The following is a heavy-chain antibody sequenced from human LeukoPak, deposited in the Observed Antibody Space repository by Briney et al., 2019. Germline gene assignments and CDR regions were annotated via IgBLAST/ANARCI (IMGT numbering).Heavy chain of an antibody. J-gene: IGHJ4*02. CDR2: IYTSGST. Sequence: PSETLFLTCTVSGGSISSYYWSWIRQPPGKGLEWIGYIYTSGSTNYNPSVKSRVTISLDTSKNQFSLKLSSVTAADTAVYYCARHTHDTGRYFDYWGQGTLVTVSS. V-gene: IGHV4-4*09. CDR1: GGSISSYY. D-gene: IGHD2-2*02. CDR3: ARHTHDTGRYFDY.